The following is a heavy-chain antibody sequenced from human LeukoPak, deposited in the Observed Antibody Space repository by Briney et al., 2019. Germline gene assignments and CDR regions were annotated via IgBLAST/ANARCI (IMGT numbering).Heavy chain of an antibody. Sequence: PSETLSLTCTVSGGSISSYYWSWIRQPPRKGLEWIGYIYYSGSTNYNPSLKSRVTISVDTSKNQFSLKLSSVTAADTAVYYCASFGIWSDFDYWGQGTLVTVSS. CDR2: IYYSGST. D-gene: IGHD1-14*01. V-gene: IGHV4-59*08. CDR1: GGSISSYY. CDR3: ASFGIWSDFDY. J-gene: IGHJ4*02.